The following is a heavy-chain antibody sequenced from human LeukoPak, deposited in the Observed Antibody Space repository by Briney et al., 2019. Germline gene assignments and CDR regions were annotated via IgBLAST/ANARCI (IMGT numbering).Heavy chain of an antibody. Sequence: GGTLRLSCAASGFTFSSYGMSWVRQAPGKGLEWVSAISGSGGSTYYADSVKGRFTISRDNSKNTLYLQMNSLRAEDTAVYYCARGLWQWLADYWGQGTLVTVSS. CDR3: ARGLWQWLADY. J-gene: IGHJ4*02. D-gene: IGHD6-19*01. CDR1: GFTFSSYG. CDR2: ISGSGGST. V-gene: IGHV3-23*01.